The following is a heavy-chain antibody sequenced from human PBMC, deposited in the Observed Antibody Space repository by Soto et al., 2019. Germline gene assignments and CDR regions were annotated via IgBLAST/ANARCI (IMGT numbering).Heavy chain of an antibody. CDR1: GYTFTSYY. J-gene: IGHJ5*02. CDR3: ARDRRDIVVVVAGNWFDP. Sequence: VQLVQSGAEVKKPGASVKVSCKASGYTFTSYYMHWVRQAPGQGLEWMGIINPSGGSTSYAQKFQGRVTMTRDTSTSTVYMELSSLRSEDTAVYYCARDRRDIVVVVAGNWFDPWGQGTLVTVSS. D-gene: IGHD2-15*01. V-gene: IGHV1-46*01. CDR2: INPSGGST.